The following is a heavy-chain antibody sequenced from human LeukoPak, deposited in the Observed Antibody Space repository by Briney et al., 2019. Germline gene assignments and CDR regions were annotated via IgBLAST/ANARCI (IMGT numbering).Heavy chain of an antibody. CDR2: ISSGGVDT. Sequence: GGSLRLSCAASGFTFSSYAMSWVRKAPGKGLEWISAISSGGVDTFYADPVQGRFIVSRDISKNTLYLQMDSLRADDTAVYYCAKPSKYGNFFDYWGQGTLVTVSS. V-gene: IGHV3-23*01. J-gene: IGHJ4*02. CDR1: GFTFSSYA. D-gene: IGHD2-2*01. CDR3: AKPSKYGNFFDY.